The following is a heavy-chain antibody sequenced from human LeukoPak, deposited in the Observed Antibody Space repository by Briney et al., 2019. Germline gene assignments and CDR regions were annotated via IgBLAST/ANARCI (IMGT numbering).Heavy chain of an antibody. J-gene: IGHJ5*02. D-gene: IGHD2-8*01. CDR2: MNPNDDT. V-gene: IGHV1-8*01. Sequence: ASVKVSCKTSGTRDDINWVRQAAGQGLEWVGWMNPNDDTGCAQKFQGRVTFTRNTSLRTVYMELRSLTFEDTAVYYCAKYERRGFDPWGQGTLVTVSS. CDR3: AKYERRGFDP. CDR1: GTRDD.